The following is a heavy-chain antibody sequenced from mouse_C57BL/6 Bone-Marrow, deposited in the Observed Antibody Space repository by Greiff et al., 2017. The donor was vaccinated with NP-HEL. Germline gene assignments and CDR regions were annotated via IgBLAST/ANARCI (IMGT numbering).Heavy chain of an antibody. V-gene: IGHV7-1*01. Sequence: EVMLVESGGGLVQSGRSLRLSCATSGFTFSDFYMEWVRQAPGKGLEWIAASRNKANDYTTEYSASGKGRFIVSRDTSQSILYLQMNALRAEDTAIYYCARDDGYYGFAYWGQGTLVTVSA. CDR3: ARDDGYYGFAY. CDR2: SRNKANDYTT. D-gene: IGHD2-3*01. J-gene: IGHJ3*01. CDR1: GFTFSDFY.